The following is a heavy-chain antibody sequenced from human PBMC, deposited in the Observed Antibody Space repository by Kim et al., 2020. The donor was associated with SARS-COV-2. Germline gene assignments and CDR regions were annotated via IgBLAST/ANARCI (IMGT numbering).Heavy chain of an antibody. CDR1: GLTFSSFW. J-gene: IGHJ4*02. CDR2: IKEDASKI. Sequence: GGSLRLSCAASGLTFSSFWMSWFRQAPGKGLEWVASIKEDASKIYHVDSVKGRFTISRDNAKNSLYLQMTSLRAEDTGVYYCARGHLGINYWGQGTQATV. D-gene: IGHD1-26*01. CDR3: ARGHLGINY. V-gene: IGHV3-7*01.